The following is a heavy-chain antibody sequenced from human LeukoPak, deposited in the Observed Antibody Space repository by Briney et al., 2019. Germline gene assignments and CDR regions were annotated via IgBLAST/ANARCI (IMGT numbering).Heavy chain of an antibody. J-gene: IGHJ4*02. V-gene: IGHV4-39*01. Sequence: SETLSLTCAVSGASISSSNYYWGWVRQSPGTGLEWIGNIYSSGNTYYNASLKSRVTMYIDTSKNQFSLKLSSVTAADTAMYYCAKSNGYGLIDSWGQGTLVTVSS. CDR1: GASISSSNYY. D-gene: IGHD5-12*01. CDR2: IYSSGNT. CDR3: AKSNGYGLIDS.